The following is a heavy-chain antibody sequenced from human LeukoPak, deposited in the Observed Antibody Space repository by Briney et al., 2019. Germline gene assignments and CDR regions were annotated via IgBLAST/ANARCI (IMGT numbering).Heavy chain of an antibody. D-gene: IGHD3-22*01. Sequence: ASVKVSCKASGGTFSSFAISWVRQAPGQGLEWMGWMNPNSGNTGYAQKFQGRVTMTRNTSISTAYMELSSLRSEDTAVYYCARSTYYYDSSGYPLYYFDYWGQGTLVTVSS. V-gene: IGHV1-8*02. CDR3: ARSTYYYDSSGYPLYYFDY. J-gene: IGHJ4*02. CDR2: MNPNSGNT. CDR1: GGTFSSFA.